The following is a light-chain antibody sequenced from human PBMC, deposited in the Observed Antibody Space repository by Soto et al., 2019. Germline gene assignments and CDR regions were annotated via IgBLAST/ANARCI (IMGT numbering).Light chain of an antibody. V-gene: IGKV3-20*01. CDR2: GAS. J-gene: IGKJ4*01. Sequence: EIVFTQSPATLSVSPGERATLSCRASQSVSSSYLAWYQQKPGQAPRLLIYGASSRATGIPDRFSGSGSGTDFTLTINRLEPEDFAVYYCEQYDKSITFGGGTKV. CDR1: QSVSSSY. CDR3: EQYDKSIT.